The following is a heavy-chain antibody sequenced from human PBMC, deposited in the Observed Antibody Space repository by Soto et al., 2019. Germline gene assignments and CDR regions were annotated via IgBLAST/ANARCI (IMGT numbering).Heavy chain of an antibody. CDR3: AKDATRSDGWYYFDY. V-gene: IGHV3-23*01. D-gene: IGHD6-19*01. CDR1: GFPFSYYA. CDR2: IDNSGGTT. Sequence: PVGSLRLSCVASGFPFSYYAMGWVRQAPGKGLEWVSVIDNSGGTTYYTDSVKGRFTISRDNSKNTLYLQMSSLRAEDTAIYYCAKDATRSDGWYYFDYWGQGTLVTVSS. J-gene: IGHJ4*02.